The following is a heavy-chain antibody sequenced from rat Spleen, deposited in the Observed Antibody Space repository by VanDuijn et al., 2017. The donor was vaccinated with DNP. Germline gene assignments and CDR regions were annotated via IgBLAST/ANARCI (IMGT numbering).Heavy chain of an antibody. CDR3: ARHGLYYGSNWFAY. CDR1: NFTISDYG. V-gene: IGHV5S13*01. D-gene: IGHD1-6*01. Sequence: EVKMVESGGGLVQPGGSLKLSCEVSNFTISDYGMAWVRQAPMQGLEWGASISANGGSLRYRDSVKDRFTISRDNAKGTLYLQMDSLRFEDTATYYCARHGLYYGSNWFAYWGQGTLVTVSS. J-gene: IGHJ3*01. CDR2: ISANGGSL.